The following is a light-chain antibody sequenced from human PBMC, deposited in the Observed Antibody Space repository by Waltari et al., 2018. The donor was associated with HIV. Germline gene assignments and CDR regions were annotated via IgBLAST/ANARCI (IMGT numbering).Light chain of an antibody. CDR2: KVS. V-gene: IGLV2-14*01. Sequence: QSALTQPASVSGSPGQSITISCTGTSSDVGGYNYVSWYQQHPGKAPKLMIYKVSNRPSVVSNRFSGSKYGNTASLTISGLQAEDEADYYCSSDTSSSPWVFGGGTKLTVL. J-gene: IGLJ3*02. CDR1: SSDVGGYNY. CDR3: SSDTSSSPWV.